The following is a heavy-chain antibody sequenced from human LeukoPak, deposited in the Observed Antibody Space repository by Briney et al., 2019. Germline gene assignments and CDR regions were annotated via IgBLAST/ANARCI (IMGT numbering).Heavy chain of an antibody. CDR2: INHSGST. CDR1: GGSFSGYY. Sequence: SETLSLTCAVYGGSFSGYYWSWIRQPPGKGLGWIGEINHSGSTNYNPSLKSRVTISVDTSKNQFSLKLSSVTAADTAVYYCARVDVLLWFGELSSHAFDIWGQGTMVTVSS. J-gene: IGHJ3*02. D-gene: IGHD3-10*01. V-gene: IGHV4-34*01. CDR3: ARVDVLLWFGELSSHAFDI.